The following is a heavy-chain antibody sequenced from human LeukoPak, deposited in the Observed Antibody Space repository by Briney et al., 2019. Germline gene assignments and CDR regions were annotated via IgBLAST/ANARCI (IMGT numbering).Heavy chain of an antibody. J-gene: IGHJ4*02. D-gene: IGHD6-13*01. CDR1: GFTFNIYA. CDR2: ISYDESDK. V-gene: IGHV3-30*04. Sequence: GGSLRLSCAASGFTFNIYAMHWVRQAPGKGLEWVAVISYDESDKYYADSVKGRFTISRDNSKNTLYLQMNSLRVEDTAVYYCARRWSFDHWGQGTLVTVSS. CDR3: ARRWSFDH.